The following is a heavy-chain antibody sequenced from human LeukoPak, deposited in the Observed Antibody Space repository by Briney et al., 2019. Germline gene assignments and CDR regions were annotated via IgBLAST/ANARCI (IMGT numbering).Heavy chain of an antibody. V-gene: IGHV1-2*02. CDR3: ARLADCSSSSCRSFDY. Sequence: ASVKVSCKASGYPFTVYYLHWVRQAPGQGLEWMGWINPNSGFTNYAKKFQGRVTMTRDTSISTAYVELSRLRSDDTAVYYCARLADCSSSSCRSFDYWGQGTLVTVSS. J-gene: IGHJ4*02. D-gene: IGHD2-2*01. CDR2: INPNSGFT. CDR1: GYPFTVYY.